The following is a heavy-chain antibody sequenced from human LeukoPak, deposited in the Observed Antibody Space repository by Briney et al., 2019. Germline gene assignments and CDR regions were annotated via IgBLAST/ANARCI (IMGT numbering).Heavy chain of an antibody. CDR1: GYSFSDHY. V-gene: IGHV3-72*01. CDR2: TTNKADSYTT. J-gene: IGHJ3*02. D-gene: IGHD1-26*01. CDR3: TRGYSGTSVYAFDI. Sequence: SGGSLRLSCSASGYSFSDHYMDWVRQAPGKGLEWVGRTTNKADSYTTEYAASVKGRFTISRDDSKNSLYLQMNSLKTEDTAVYYCTRGYSGTSVYAFDIWGQETMVTVSS.